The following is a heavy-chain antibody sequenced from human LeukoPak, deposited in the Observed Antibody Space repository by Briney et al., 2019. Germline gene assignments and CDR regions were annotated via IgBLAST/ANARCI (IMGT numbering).Heavy chain of an antibody. J-gene: IGHJ5*02. Sequence: ASVNVSFKGSGYTFTGYYMHWVRQAPGPGLEWMGWINPNSGGTNYAQKFQGRVTMTRDTSIRTAYMELSRLRSDDTAVYYCARGRASLAAWFVPWGQGTLVTVSS. CDR3: ARGRASLAAWFVP. CDR1: GYTFTGYY. CDR2: INPNSGGT. V-gene: IGHV1-2*02. D-gene: IGHD2-15*01.